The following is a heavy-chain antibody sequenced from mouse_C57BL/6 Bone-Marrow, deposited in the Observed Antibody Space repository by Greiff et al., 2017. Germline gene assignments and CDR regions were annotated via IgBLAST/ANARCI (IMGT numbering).Heavy chain of an antibody. CDR2: INPSNGGT. D-gene: IGHD1-1*01. CDR1: GYTFTSYW. V-gene: IGHV1-53*01. CDR3: ARKENYYGSRGSHLWFAY. J-gene: IGHJ3*01. Sequence: VQLQQPGTELVKPGASVKLSCKASGYTFTSYWMHWVKQRPGQGLEWIGNINPSNGGTNYNEKFKSKATLTVDKSSSTAYMQLSSLTSEDASVYYCARKENYYGSRGSHLWFAYWGQGTLVTVSA.